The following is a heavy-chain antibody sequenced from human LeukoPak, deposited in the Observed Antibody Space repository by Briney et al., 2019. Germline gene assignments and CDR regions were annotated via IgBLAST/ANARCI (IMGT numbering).Heavy chain of an antibody. V-gene: IGHV3-23*01. CDR2: ISGSGSGT. Sequence: GGSLRLSCAASGFTFSSYAMSWVRQAPGKGLEWVSTISGSGSGTYYADSVKGRFTISRDNSKNTLYLQMNSLRAEDTALYYCAKLLDSSGRGYFDYWGQGTLVTVSS. J-gene: IGHJ4*02. CDR3: AKLLDSSGRGYFDY. D-gene: IGHD6-19*01. CDR1: GFTFSSYA.